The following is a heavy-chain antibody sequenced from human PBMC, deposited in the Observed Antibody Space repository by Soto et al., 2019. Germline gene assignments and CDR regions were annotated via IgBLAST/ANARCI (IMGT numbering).Heavy chain of an antibody. CDR2: IYYSGST. J-gene: IGHJ4*02. D-gene: IGHD3-10*01. Sequence: SETLSLTCTVSGGSISSYYWSWIRQPPGKGLEWIGDIYYSGSTNYNPSLKSRVTISVDTSKNQFSLKLSSVTAADTAVYYCAGLWFGEADYWGQGTLVTVSS. CDR1: GGSISSYY. V-gene: IGHV4-59*01. CDR3: AGLWFGEADY.